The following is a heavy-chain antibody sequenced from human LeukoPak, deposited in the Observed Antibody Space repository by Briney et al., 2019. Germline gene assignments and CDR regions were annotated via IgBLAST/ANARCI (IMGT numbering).Heavy chain of an antibody. CDR2: INPNSGGT. D-gene: IGHD3-16*01. J-gene: IGHJ6*03. V-gene: IGHV1-2*02. CDR1: GYTFTGYY. Sequence: ASVKVSCKASGYTFTGYYMHWVRQAPGQGLEWMGWINPNSGGTDYPQKFQGRVTMTRDTSISTAYMELSSLRSDDTAVYYCAREPAASYGNQFGYYMDVWGKGTTVTVSS. CDR3: AREPAASYGNQFGYYMDV.